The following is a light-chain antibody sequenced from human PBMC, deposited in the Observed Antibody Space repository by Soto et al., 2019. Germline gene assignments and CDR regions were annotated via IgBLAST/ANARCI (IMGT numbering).Light chain of an antibody. V-gene: IGKV3-20*01. J-gene: IGKJ2*01. Sequence: EVVLTQSPGTLSLSPGESATLSCRASQSVTNNYFAWYQQKPGQAPRLLIFGSSDRATGIPDSFSGSGSGTDFTLTISRLEPEDFAVYYCHQYGSSPPYTFGQGTKLEIK. CDR3: HQYGSSPPYT. CDR2: GSS. CDR1: QSVTNNY.